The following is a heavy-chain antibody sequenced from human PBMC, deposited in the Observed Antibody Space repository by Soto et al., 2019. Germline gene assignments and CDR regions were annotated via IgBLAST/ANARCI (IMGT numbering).Heavy chain of an antibody. J-gene: IGHJ5*02. CDR1: GGSFSGYY. D-gene: IGHD6-6*01. V-gene: IGHV4-34*01. CDR2: INHSGST. CDR3: ARGLDSSRVDPWFDP. Sequence: SETLSLTCAVYGGSFSGYYWSWIRQPPGKGLEWIGEINHSGSTNYNPSLKSRVTISVDTSKNQFSLKLSSVTAAGTAVYYCARGLDSSRVDPWFDPWGQGTLVTVSS.